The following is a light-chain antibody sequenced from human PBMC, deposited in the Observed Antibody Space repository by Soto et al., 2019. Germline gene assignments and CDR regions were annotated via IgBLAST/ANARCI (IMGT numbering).Light chain of an antibody. CDR1: QSFSSNY. Sequence: EIVLTQSPGTLSLSPGEGATLSCRASQSFSSNYLARYQHKPGQAPRLLIYGASSRATGIPDRFSGSGSGTDFTLTISRLEPEDFAVYYCQQYGSSPPYTFGQGTKVDIK. J-gene: IGKJ2*01. CDR2: GAS. CDR3: QQYGSSPPYT. V-gene: IGKV3-20*01.